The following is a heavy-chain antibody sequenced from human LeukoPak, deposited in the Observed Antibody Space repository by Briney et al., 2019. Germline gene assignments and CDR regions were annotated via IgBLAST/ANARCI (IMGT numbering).Heavy chain of an antibody. CDR2: ISGSGGST. CDR1: GFTFSSYG. V-gene: IGHV3-23*01. CDR3: APRGDYYDSSGYWETFDY. J-gene: IGHJ4*02. Sequence: GGSLRLSCAASGFTFSSYGMSWVRQAPGKGLEWVSAISGSGGSTYYADSVKGRFTISRDNSKNTLYLQMNSLRAEDTAVYYCAPRGDYYDSSGYWETFDYWGQGTLVTVSS. D-gene: IGHD3-22*01.